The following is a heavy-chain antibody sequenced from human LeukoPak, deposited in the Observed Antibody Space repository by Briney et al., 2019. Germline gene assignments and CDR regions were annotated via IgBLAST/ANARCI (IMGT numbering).Heavy chain of an antibody. CDR3: ARATVTTPFYIDY. CDR2: IYHSGST. V-gene: IGHV4-38-2*01. J-gene: IGHJ4*02. CDR1: GYSISSGYY. Sequence: SETLSLTCAVSGYSISSGYYWGWIRQPPWKGLEWIGSIYHSGSTYYNPSLKSRVTISVDTSKNQFSLKLSSVTAADTAVYYCARATVTTPFYIDYWGQGTLVTVSS. D-gene: IGHD4-17*01.